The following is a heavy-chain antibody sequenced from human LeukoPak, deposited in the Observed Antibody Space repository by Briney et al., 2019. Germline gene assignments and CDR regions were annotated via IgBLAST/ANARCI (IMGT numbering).Heavy chain of an antibody. CDR2: IDSSGSTI. CDR1: GFTFSSYE. Sequence: GGSLRLSCAASGFTFSSYEMNWVRQAPGKGLEWVSYIDSSGSTIHYADSVKGRFTISRDNAKNSLYLQMNSLRAEDTAVYYCARTKEMATIGYFDSWGQGTLVTVSS. D-gene: IGHD5-24*01. CDR3: ARTKEMATIGYFDS. J-gene: IGHJ4*02. V-gene: IGHV3-48*03.